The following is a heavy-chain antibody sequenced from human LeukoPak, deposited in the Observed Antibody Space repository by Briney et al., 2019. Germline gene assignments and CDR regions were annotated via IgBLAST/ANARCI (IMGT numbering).Heavy chain of an antibody. D-gene: IGHD3-22*01. Sequence: ASETLSLTCTVSSGSISTSNYYWGCVRQPPGRALEWVGNTFYSGSTYYSPSLKSRVTISLDTSRNQFSLKLNSVTAADTAVYYCAKSNGYGLIDIGGQGTMVTVSS. CDR1: SGSISTSNYY. J-gene: IGHJ3*02. V-gene: IGHV4-39*07. CDR3: AKSNGYGLIDI. CDR2: TFYSGST.